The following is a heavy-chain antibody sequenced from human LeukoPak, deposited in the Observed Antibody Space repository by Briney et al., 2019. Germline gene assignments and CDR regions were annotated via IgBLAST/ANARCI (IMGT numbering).Heavy chain of an antibody. CDR3: AKEFVPGNFHY. Sequence: GGSLRLSCAASGFTFSNFVMSWVRQAPGKGLEWVSTIGLSGSSTYYAGSVKGRFTISRDNSKNTLYLQMNSLRAEDTAIYYCAKEFVPGNFHYWAREPWSPSPQ. CDR2: IGLSGSST. J-gene: IGHJ4*02. V-gene: IGHV3-23*01. D-gene: IGHD2-21*01. CDR1: GFTFSNFV.